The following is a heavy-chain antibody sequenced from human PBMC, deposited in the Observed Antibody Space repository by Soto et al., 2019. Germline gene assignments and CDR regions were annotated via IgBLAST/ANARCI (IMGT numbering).Heavy chain of an antibody. CDR1: RGTFSIYG. D-gene: IGHD2-8*02. CDR2: IIPILTTP. CDR3: ATSVGIAPTGEDGMDV. Sequence: SVDVSCQASRGTFSIYGFSWVRQAAGQGPEWIGGIIPILTTPNYAQKFQGRVTIVADESTTTVYMELSSLKFEDTAVYYCATSVGIAPTGEDGMDVWGQGTSVTVSS. J-gene: IGHJ6*02. V-gene: IGHV1-69*13.